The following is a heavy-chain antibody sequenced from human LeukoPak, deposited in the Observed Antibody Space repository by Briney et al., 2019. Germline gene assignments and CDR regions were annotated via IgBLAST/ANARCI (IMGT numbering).Heavy chain of an antibody. J-gene: IGHJ4*02. D-gene: IGHD1-26*01. CDR3: ARRRYSGSSQHFDY. CDR1: GFTLSSYW. V-gene: IGHV3-7*01. CDR2: IKQDGSEK. Sequence: GGSLRLSCAASGFTLSSYWMSWVRQAPGKGLEWVANIKQDGSEKYYVDSVKGRFTISRDNARNSLYLQMNSLRAEDTAVYYCARRRYSGSSQHFDYWGQGTLVTVSS.